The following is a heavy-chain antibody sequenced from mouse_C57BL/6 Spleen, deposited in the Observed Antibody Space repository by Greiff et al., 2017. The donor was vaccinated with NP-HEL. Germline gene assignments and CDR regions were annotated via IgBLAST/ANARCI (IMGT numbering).Heavy chain of an antibody. D-gene: IGHD1-1*01. CDR1: GFTFSSYG. CDR3: ARRSTTVVAYYFDY. V-gene: IGHV5-6*02. J-gene: IGHJ2*01. CDR2: LSSGGSYT. Sequence: EVKLMESGGDLVKPGGSLKLSCAASGFTFSSYGMSWVRQTPDKRLEWVATLSSGGSYTYYPDSVKGRFTIARDNAKNTLYLQMSSLKSEDTAMYYCARRSTTVVAYYFDYWGQGTTLTVSS.